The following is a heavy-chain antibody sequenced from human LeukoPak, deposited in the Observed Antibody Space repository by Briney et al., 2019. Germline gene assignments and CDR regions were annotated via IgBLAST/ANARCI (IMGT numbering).Heavy chain of an antibody. CDR1: GGSFSNYV. J-gene: IGHJ3*02. CDR3: TREGVYSPDPSSYHRDAFDI. CDR2: IVPILGVS. V-gene: IGHV1-69*04. D-gene: IGHD3-16*02. Sequence: SVKVSCKASGGSFSNYVITWVRQAPGQGLEWMGRIVPILGVSNLAQKFQGRVTITADKSTNTAHMEMSSLRSEDTAVYYCTREGVYSPDPSSYHRDAFDIWGQGTVVTVSS.